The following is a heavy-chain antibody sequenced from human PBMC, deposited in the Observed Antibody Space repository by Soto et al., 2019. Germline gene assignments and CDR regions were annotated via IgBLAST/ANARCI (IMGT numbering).Heavy chain of an antibody. CDR2: FDPEDGET. CDR3: ATAMAYNWSDSPLRY. J-gene: IGHJ4*02. D-gene: IGHD1-20*01. V-gene: IGHV1-24*01. Sequence: ASVKVSCKVSGYTLTELSMHWVRQAPGKGLEWMGGFDPEDGETIYAQKFQGRVTMTEDTSTDTAYMELSSLRSEDTAVYYCATAMAYNWSDSPLRYWGQGTLVTVSS. CDR1: GYTLTELS.